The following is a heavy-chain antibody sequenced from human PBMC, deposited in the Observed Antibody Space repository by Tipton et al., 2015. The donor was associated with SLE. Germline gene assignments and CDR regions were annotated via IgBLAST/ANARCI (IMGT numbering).Heavy chain of an antibody. J-gene: IGHJ4*02. CDR3: ARRWVQTVFDY. CDR1: GYSFTNSW. CDR2: IDPSDSGT. Sequence: QLVQSGAEAKKPGEALQISCKTSGYSFTNSWIVWFRHMPGKGLECMGMIDPSDSGTRYNPSFQGHVSMSIDRSTTTAYLQWRSLKASDTAMYFCARRWVQTVFDYWGQGTLVTVSS. D-gene: IGHD3-10*01. V-gene: IGHV5-51*03.